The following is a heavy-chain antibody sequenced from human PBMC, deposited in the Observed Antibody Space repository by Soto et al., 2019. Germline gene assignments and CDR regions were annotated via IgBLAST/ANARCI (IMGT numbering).Heavy chain of an antibody. J-gene: IGHJ6*02. CDR2: THYSGSG. CDR3: ARDQAGTTLNYYFGMDV. D-gene: IGHD1-7*01. Sequence: SETLSLTCTVSGGSISGYFWSWIRQPPGKGLEWIGYTHYSGSGIYNPSLKSRVTISVDTSKSQFSLKLNSVTSADTALYLCARDQAGTTLNYYFGMDVWGQGTTVTVS. CDR1: GGSISGYF. V-gene: IGHV4-59*01.